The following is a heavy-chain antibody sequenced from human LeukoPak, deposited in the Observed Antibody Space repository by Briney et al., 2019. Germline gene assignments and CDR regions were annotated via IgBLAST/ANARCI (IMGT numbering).Heavy chain of an antibody. CDR1: GFAFSDYS. D-gene: IGHD5-18*01. CDR2: ISSSDNTI. CDR3: ARVHRGYSYGRLDY. V-gene: IGHV3-48*02. J-gene: IGHJ4*02. Sequence: PGGSLRLSCAASGFAFSDYSMNWVRQAPGKGLEWVSYISSSDNTIHYADSVKGRFTISRDNAKNSLYLEMNSLRDEDTAVYYCARVHRGYSYGRLDYWAREPWSPSPQ.